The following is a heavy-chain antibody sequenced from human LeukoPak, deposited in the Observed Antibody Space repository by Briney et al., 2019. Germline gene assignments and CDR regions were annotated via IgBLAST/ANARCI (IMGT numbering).Heavy chain of an antibody. CDR2: INPNSGGT. CDR1: GYTFTGYY. V-gene: IGHV1-2*02. D-gene: IGHD3-22*01. Sequence: ASVKVSCKASGYTFTGYYMHWVRQAPGQGLEWMGWINPNSGGTNYAQKFQGRVTMTRDTSISTAYMELSRLRSDDTAVYYCARDRQNYYDSSGYYPGGAAFDIWGQGTTVTVSS. CDR3: ARDRQNYYDSSGYYPGGAAFDI. J-gene: IGHJ3*02.